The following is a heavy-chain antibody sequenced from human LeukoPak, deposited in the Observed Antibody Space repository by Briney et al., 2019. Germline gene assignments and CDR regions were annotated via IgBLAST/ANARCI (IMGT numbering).Heavy chain of an antibody. CDR1: GGSISSSSYY. CDR2: IYYSGST. V-gene: IGHV4-39*07. D-gene: IGHD6-19*01. CDR3: ARDGPVAGRDY. J-gene: IGHJ4*02. Sequence: PSETLSLTCTVSGGSISSSSYYWGWIRQPPGKGLEWIGSIYYSGSTYYNPSLKSRVTISVDTSKNQFSLKLSSVTAADTAVYYCARDGPVAGRDYWGQGTLVTVSS.